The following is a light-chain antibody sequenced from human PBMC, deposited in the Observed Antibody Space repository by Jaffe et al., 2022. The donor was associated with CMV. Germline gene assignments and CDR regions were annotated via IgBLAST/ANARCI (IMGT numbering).Light chain of an antibody. CDR2: DAS. CDR1: QSISSD. CDR3: QQRSNWPLT. J-gene: IGKJ4*01. Sequence: EIVLTQSPATLSLSPGERATLSCRASQSISSDLAWYQQKLGQAPRLLIHDASNRATGIPARFSGSGSGTDFTLTISSLEPEDFAVYYCQQRSNWPLTFGGGTKVEIK. V-gene: IGKV3-11*01.